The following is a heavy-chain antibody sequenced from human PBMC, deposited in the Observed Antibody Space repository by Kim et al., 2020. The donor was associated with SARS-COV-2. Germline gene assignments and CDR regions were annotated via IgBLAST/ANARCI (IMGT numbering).Heavy chain of an antibody. CDR3: AKGRDSSSSWLNATSWGMDV. Sequence: GGSLRLSCAPSGFTFDDYAMHWVRQAPGKGLEWVSLISWDGGSTYYADSVKGRFSISRDNSKNSLYLQMNSLRAEDCALYYCAKGRDSSSSWLNATSWGMDVWGQGTTVTGAS. V-gene: IGHV3-43D*03. D-gene: IGHD6-13*01. CDR2: ISWDGGST. CDR1: GFTFDDYA. J-gene: IGHJ6*02.